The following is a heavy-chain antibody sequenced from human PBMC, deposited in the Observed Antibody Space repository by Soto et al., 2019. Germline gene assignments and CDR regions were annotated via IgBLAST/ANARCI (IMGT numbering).Heavy chain of an antibody. Sequence: QVQLVQSGAEVKKPGASVKVSCKASGYTFTSYDINWVRQATGQGLEWMGWMNPNSGNTGYAQKFQGRVTMTRNTSMSTAYMELSSLRSEDTAVYYCAALREDGYNYYYYYGMDVWGQGTTVTVSS. J-gene: IGHJ6*02. CDR2: MNPNSGNT. CDR1: GYTFTSYD. V-gene: IGHV1-8*01. CDR3: AALREDGYNYYYYYGMDV. D-gene: IGHD5-12*01.